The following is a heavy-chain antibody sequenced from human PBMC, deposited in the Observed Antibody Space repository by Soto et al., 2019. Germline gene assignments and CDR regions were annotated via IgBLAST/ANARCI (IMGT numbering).Heavy chain of an antibody. Sequence: QITLKESGPTVVKPTQTLTLTCSLSGFSLNTGGVGVGWIRQPPGKALEWLAVIYWDDDKSWNPSLRDRLTNYRGASDDQGVLTVTNMDPVDTGTYYCARRRGGFGGGWTTPYFDYWGQGTLVTVSS. D-gene: IGHD6-19*01. CDR1: GFSLNTGGVG. V-gene: IGHV2-5*02. J-gene: IGHJ4*02. CDR3: ARRRGGFGGGWTTPYFDY. CDR2: IYWDDDK.